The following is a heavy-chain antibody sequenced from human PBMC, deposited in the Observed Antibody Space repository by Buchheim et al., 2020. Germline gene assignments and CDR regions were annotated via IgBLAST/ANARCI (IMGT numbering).Heavy chain of an antibody. CDR3: ARGYYDSSGYYFGWFDP. V-gene: IGHV1-69*02. Sequence: QVQLVQSGAEVKKPGSSVKVSCKASGGTFSSYTISWVRQAPGQGLEWMGRIIPILGIANYAQKFQGRVTITADKSMSTAYMELSSLRSEDTAVYYCARGYYDSSGYYFGWFDPWGQGTL. D-gene: IGHD3-22*01. CDR1: GGTFSSYT. J-gene: IGHJ5*02. CDR2: IIPILGIA.